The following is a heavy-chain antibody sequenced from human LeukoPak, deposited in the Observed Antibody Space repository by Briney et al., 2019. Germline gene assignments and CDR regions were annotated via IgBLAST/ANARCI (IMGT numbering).Heavy chain of an antibody. CDR1: RFTFSNSA. CDR3: AKVGSYAPLDY. Sequence: PGGSLRLSCAASRFTFSNSAMTWVRQAPGKGLEWVSAISNGGGSTIYTDSVKGRLTTSRDNSKNTLYLQMNSLRAEGTTVYYCAKVGSYAPLDYWGQGTLVTVSS. CDR2: ISNGGGST. V-gene: IGHV3-23*01. J-gene: IGHJ4*02. D-gene: IGHD1-26*01.